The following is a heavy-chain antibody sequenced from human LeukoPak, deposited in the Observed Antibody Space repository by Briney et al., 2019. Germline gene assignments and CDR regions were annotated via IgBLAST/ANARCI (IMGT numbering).Heavy chain of an antibody. D-gene: IGHD6-6*01. J-gene: IGHJ4*02. CDR3: ARDLEYSSSPLDY. V-gene: IGHV3-48*03. CDR1: GFTFSSYE. Sequence: GGSLRLSCAASGFTFSSYEMNWVRQAPGKGLEWISYISSSGSTIYYADSVKGRFTISRDNAKKSLYLQMNSLRAEDTAVYYCARDLEYSSSPLDYRGQGTLVTVSS. CDR2: ISSSGSTI.